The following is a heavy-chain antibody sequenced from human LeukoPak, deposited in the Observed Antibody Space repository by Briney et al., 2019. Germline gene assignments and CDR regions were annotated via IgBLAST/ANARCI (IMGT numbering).Heavy chain of an antibody. CDR3: ARDEGGPAVAVNAPFDY. J-gene: IGHJ4*02. V-gene: IGHV3-48*01. D-gene: IGHD6-19*01. Sequence: GGSLRLSCAASGFTLSSYSMNWVRQAPGKGLEWISYINSDIYSNTIYYADSVKGRFTISRDNSKNTLYLQMNSLRAEDTAVYYCARDEGGPAVAVNAPFDYWGQGTLVTVSS. CDR2: INSDIYSNTI. CDR1: GFTLSSYS.